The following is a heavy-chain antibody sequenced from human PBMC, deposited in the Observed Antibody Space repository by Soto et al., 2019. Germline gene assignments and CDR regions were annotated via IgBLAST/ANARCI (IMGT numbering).Heavy chain of an antibody. Sequence: SETLSLTCTVSGGSISSYYWSWIRQPPGRGLEWIGYIYYSGSTNYNPSLKSRVTISVDTSKNQFSLKLSSVTAADTAVYYCARAFTSSGYQGSFDPWGQGTLVTVSS. J-gene: IGHJ5*02. CDR2: IYYSGST. CDR1: GGSISSYY. CDR3: ARAFTSSGYQGSFDP. D-gene: IGHD3-22*01. V-gene: IGHV4-59*01.